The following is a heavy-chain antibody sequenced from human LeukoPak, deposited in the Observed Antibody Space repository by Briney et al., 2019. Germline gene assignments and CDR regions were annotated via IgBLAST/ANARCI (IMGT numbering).Heavy chain of an antibody. J-gene: IGHJ6*03. CDR2: ISGSTRTI. V-gene: IGHV3-48*02. Sequence: GGSLRLSCAASGFTFSRYGMSWVRQAPGKGLEWVSYISGSTRTIYDADSVKGRFTISRDNAKNSLYLQMNSLRDEDTAVYYCARDPLRWLQNNYYYYYMDVWGKGTTVTVSS. D-gene: IGHD5-24*01. CDR1: GFTFSRYG. CDR3: ARDPLRWLQNNYYYYYMDV.